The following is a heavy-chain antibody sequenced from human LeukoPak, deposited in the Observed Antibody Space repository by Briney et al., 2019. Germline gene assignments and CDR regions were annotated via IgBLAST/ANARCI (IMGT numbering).Heavy chain of an antibody. D-gene: IGHD4-17*01. Sequence: SETLSLTCAVYGGSFSSYYWSWIRQPPGKGLEWIGYIYYSGSTNYNPSLKSRVTISVDTSKNQFSLKLSSVTAADTAVYYCARETYGDYDWRWFDPWGQGTLVTVSS. V-gene: IGHV4-59*01. CDR1: GGSFSSYY. J-gene: IGHJ5*02. CDR3: ARETYGDYDWRWFDP. CDR2: IYYSGST.